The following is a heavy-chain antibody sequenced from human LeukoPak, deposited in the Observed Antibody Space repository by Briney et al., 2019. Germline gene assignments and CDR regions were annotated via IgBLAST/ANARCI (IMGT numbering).Heavy chain of an antibody. V-gene: IGHV4-30-4*08. D-gene: IGHD1-26*01. CDR2: IYYSGST. J-gene: IGHJ4*02. CDR3: ARDSPVGATRFFDY. Sequence: PSQTLSLTCTVSGGSISSGDYYWSWIRQPPGKGLEWIGYIYYSGSTYYNPSLKSRVTISVDTSKNQFSPKLNSVTAADTAVYYCARDSPVGATRFFDYWGQGTLVTVSS. CDR1: GGSISSGDYY.